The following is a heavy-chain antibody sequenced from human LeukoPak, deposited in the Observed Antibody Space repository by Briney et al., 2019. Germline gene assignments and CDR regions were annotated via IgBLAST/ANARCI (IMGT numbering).Heavy chain of an antibody. Sequence: PSETLSLTCTVSGYSINNGYYWGWIRQPPGKGLEWIGVYHVGTTDYNPSLRSRVTISVDTSKNQFSLKLSSVTAADTAVYYCARGYDYYDSSGYPFDYWGQGTLVTVSS. CDR1: GYSINNGYY. D-gene: IGHD3-22*01. CDR3: ARGYDYYDSSGYPFDY. CDR2: VYHVGTT. J-gene: IGHJ4*02. V-gene: IGHV4-38-2*02.